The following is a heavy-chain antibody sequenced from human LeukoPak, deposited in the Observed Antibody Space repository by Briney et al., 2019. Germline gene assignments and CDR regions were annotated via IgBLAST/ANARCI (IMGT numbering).Heavy chain of an antibody. V-gene: IGHV3-23*01. Sequence: SGGSLRLSCTASGFSFSYAYMSWVRQAPGKGLEWVSAISGSGGSTYYADSVKGRFTISRDNSKNTLYLQMNSLRAEDTAVYYCAKHGSGSYYVYYYYGMDVWGQGTTVTVSS. J-gene: IGHJ6*02. CDR1: GFSFSYAY. D-gene: IGHD3-10*01. CDR3: AKHGSGSYYVYYYYGMDV. CDR2: ISGSGGST.